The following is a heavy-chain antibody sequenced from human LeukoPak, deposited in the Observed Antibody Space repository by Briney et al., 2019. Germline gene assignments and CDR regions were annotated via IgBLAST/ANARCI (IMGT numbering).Heavy chain of an antibody. CDR1: GFTFDDYA. V-gene: IGHV3-43*02. CDR2: ISGDGSST. D-gene: IGHD3-10*01. J-gene: IGHJ4*02. Sequence: GGSLRLSCAASGFTFDDYAMHWVRQAPGKGLEWVSLISGDGSSTYYADSVKGRFTISRDNSKNSLYLQMNSLRAEDTAVYYCPKDMCQFGELDYDYWGQGTLVPVSS. CDR3: PKDMCQFGELDYDY.